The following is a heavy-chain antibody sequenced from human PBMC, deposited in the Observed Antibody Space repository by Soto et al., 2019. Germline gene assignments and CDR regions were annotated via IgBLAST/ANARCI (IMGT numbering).Heavy chain of an antibody. V-gene: IGHV4-39*01. D-gene: IGHD6-13*01. J-gene: IGHJ5*02. CDR1: GASISSSTYY. CDR2: IYYSGST. CDR3: GRHIRDAAAPHDP. Sequence: QLQLQESGPGLVKPSETLSLTCTVSGASISSSTYYWGWIRQPPGNGLEWIGSIYYSGSTYYNPSLKSRVTISVDTSKSQFSLKVNSVTAADTAVYYCGRHIRDAAAPHDPWGQGTLVIVSS.